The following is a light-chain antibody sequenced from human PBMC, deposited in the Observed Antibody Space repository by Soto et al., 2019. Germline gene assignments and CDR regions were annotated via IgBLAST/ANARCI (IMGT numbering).Light chain of an antibody. J-gene: IGLJ3*02. V-gene: IGLV2-14*01. CDR1: SSDIGGYNY. CDR3: SSYTDYITWV. CDR2: EVS. Sequence: QSALTQPPSVSGSPGQSITISCTGTSSDIGGYNYVSWYQQHPGKAPKLIIYEVSNRPSGISYRFSGSKSGNTASLTIYGLQAEDEADYYCSSYTDYITWVFGGGTKLTVL.